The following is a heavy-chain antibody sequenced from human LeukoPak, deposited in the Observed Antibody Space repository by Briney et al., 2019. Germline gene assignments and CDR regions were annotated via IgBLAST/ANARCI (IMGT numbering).Heavy chain of an antibody. CDR1: GYTLTELS. V-gene: IGHV1-24*01. D-gene: IGHD2-8*01. CDR2: FDPEDGET. CDR3: ATAPADIVLMDRWYNWFDP. J-gene: IGHJ5*02. Sequence: ASVKVSCKVSGYTLTELSMHWVRQAPGKGLEWMGGFDPEDGETIYAQKFQGRVTMTEDTSTDTAYMELSSLRSEDTAVCYCATAPADIVLMDRWYNWFDPWGQGTLVTVSS.